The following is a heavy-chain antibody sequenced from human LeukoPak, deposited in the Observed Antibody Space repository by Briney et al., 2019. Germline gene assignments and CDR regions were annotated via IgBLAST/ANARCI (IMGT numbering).Heavy chain of an antibody. V-gene: IGHV4-59*01. CDR2: IYYSGST. CDR3: ARLYSSSWTLDY. D-gene: IGHD6-13*01. Sequence: PSETLSLTCTVSGGSISSYYWSWIRQPPGMGLEWIGYIYYSGSTNYNPSLKSRVSRSVDTSKNQFSLKLSSVTAADTAVYYCARLYSSSWTLDYWGQGTLVTVSS. CDR1: GGSISSYY. J-gene: IGHJ4*02.